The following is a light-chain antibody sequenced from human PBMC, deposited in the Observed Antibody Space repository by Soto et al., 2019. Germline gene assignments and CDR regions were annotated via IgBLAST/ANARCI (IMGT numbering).Light chain of an antibody. V-gene: IGKV3-20*01. CDR1: QSVSSNY. CDR3: QQYGSSPLT. CDR2: GAS. J-gene: IGKJ4*01. Sequence: EIVLTQSPGTLSLSPGERATLSCRASQSVSSNYLAWYQQKPGQAPRLLIYGASSRATGIPDRFSGSGSGTDFTLTISRLEPEDFAVYPCQQYGSSPLTFGGGTKVEIK.